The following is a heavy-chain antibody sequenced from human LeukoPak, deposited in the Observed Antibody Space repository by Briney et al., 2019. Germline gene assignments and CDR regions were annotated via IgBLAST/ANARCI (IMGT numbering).Heavy chain of an antibody. CDR2: IRSKANSYAT. J-gene: IGHJ6*03. CDR3: TRSGGYDFKGYYYYIDV. Sequence: PGGSLRLSCAASGFTFSGSAMHWVRQASGKGLEWVGRIRSKANSYATAYAASVKGRFTISRDDSKNTAYLQMNSLKTEDTAVYYCTRSGGYDFKGYYYYIDVWGKGTTVTVSS. D-gene: IGHD5-12*01. CDR1: GFTFSGSA. V-gene: IGHV3-73*01.